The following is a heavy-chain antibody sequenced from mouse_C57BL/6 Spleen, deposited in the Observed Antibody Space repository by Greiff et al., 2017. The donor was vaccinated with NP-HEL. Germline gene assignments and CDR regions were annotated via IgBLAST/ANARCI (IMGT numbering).Heavy chain of an antibody. CDR2: INYDGSST. J-gene: IGHJ4*01. CDR3: ARDKGALAMDY. V-gene: IGHV5-16*01. CDR1: GFTFSDYY. Sequence: EVKLVESEGGLVQPGSSMKLSCTASGFTFSDYYMAWVRQVPEKGLEWVANINYDGSSTYYLDSLKSRFIISRDNAKNILYLQMSSLKSEDTATYYCARDKGALAMDYWGQGTSVTVSS.